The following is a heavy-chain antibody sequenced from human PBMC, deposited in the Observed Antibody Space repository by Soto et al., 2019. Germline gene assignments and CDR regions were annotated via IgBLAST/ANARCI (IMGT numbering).Heavy chain of an antibody. D-gene: IGHD2-15*01. CDR2: SYHSGTA. CDR3: ARGKYCSGGSCERFDP. V-gene: IGHV4-59*01. Sequence: QVQLQESGPGLVQPSETLSLTCTVSDGSISTYFWTWIRQPPGKGLEWIGHSYHSGTADYNPSLKSRGAMSVDTSKNQFSLNLTSVTAADTATYYCARGKYCSGGSCERFDPWGQGALVTVSS. CDR1: DGSISTYF. J-gene: IGHJ5*02.